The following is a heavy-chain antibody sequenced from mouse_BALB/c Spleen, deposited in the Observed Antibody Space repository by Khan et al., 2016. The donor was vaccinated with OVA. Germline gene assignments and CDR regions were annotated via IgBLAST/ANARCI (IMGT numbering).Heavy chain of an antibody. CDR3: TRDRIDY. V-gene: IGHV1-7*01. CDR2: INPTSGYT. CDR1: GYTFTTYW. Sequence: QVQLKESGAELAKPGASVQMSCKASGYTFTTYWMHWVKQRPGQGLEWIGYINPTSGYTDYSENFKDKATLSADKSSSTAYMQLCRLTSEDSAVYYCTRDRIDYWGQGTTLTVSS. J-gene: IGHJ2*01.